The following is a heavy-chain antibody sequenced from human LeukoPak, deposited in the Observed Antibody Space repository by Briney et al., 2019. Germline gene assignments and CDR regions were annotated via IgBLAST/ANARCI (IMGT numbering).Heavy chain of an antibody. V-gene: IGHV1-69*06. CDR2: IIPIFGTA. J-gene: IGHJ5*02. D-gene: IGHD6-13*01. CDR3: ARGIAAAGTPLHWFDP. CDR1: GGTFSSYA. Sequence: GASVKASCKASGGTFSSYAISWVRQAPGQGLEWMGGIIPIFGTANYAQKFQGRVTITADKSTSTAYMELSSLRSEDTAVYYCARGIAAAGTPLHWFDPWGQGTLVTVSS.